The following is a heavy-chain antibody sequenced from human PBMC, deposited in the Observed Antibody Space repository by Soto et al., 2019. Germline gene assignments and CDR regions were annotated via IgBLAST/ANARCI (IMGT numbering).Heavy chain of an antibody. Sequence: QVQLVQSGAEVQKPGASVKVSCKASGYTFTSYAMHWVRQAPGQRLEWMGWINAGNGNTKYSQKFQGRVTITRDTSASTAYMELSSLRSEDTAVYYCARDPALHRTPQTQDYWGQGTLVTVSS. CDR1: GYTFTSYA. CDR3: ARDPALHRTPQTQDY. V-gene: IGHV1-3*01. J-gene: IGHJ4*02. CDR2: INAGNGNT.